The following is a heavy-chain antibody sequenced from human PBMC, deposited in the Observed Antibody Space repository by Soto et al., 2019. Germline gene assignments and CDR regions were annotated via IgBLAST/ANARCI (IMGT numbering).Heavy chain of an antibody. D-gene: IGHD2-2*01. CDR2: ISGSISSI. V-gene: IGHV3-48*01. CDR1: GFTFSSYS. Sequence: PGGSLRLSCAASGFTFSSYSMNWVRQAPGKGLEWVSYISGSISSIYYADSVKGRFTISRDNAKNSVYLQMNSLRAEDTAVYYCARDKGEGYCSSTSCYFKDYWGQGTLVTVSS. CDR3: ARDKGEGYCSSTSCYFKDY. J-gene: IGHJ4*02.